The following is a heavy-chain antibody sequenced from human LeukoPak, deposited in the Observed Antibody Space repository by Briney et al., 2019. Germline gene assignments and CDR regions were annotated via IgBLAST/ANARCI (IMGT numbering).Heavy chain of an antibody. J-gene: IGHJ6*02. CDR2: IIPTFGTP. CDR3: ARGSGTITMVRGVFYGMDV. V-gene: IGHV1-69*13. CDR1: GGTFSSYG. Sequence: SVKVSCKASGGTFSSYGISWVRQAPGQGLEWMGGIIPTFGTPNYAQKFQGRVTITADESTSTAYMGLSSLRSEDTAVYYCARGSGTITMVRGVFYGMDVWGQGTTVTVS. D-gene: IGHD3-10*01.